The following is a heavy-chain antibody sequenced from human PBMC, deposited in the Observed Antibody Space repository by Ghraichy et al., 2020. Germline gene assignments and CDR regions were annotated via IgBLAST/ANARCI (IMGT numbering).Heavy chain of an antibody. CDR1: GYKFTSYW. D-gene: IGHD3-10*01. V-gene: IGHV5-51*01. CDR3: ASSEYYGSGNWLTPFDY. J-gene: IGHJ4*02. Sequence: KVSCKGSGYKFTSYWIGWVRQMPGKGLEWMGIIYPSDSDTRYSPSFQGQVTISADNSIRTAYLQWSGLKASDTATYFCASSEYYGSGNWLTPFDYWGQGTPVTVSS. CDR2: IYPSDSDT.